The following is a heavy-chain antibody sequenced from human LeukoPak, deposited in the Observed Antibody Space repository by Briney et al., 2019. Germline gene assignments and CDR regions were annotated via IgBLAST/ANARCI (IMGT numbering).Heavy chain of an antibody. V-gene: IGHV4-34*01. Sequence: PSETLSLTCTVHAGPFSGFYWSWIRQPPGEGLEWIGEINHSGSTTYNPSLTSRVTISVDTSKNQFSLKLSSVTAADTAVYYCARQHSDYVWGSYRSDYWGQGTLVTVSS. CDR1: AGPFSGFY. CDR2: INHSGST. J-gene: IGHJ4*02. CDR3: ARQHSDYVWGSYRSDY. D-gene: IGHD3-16*02.